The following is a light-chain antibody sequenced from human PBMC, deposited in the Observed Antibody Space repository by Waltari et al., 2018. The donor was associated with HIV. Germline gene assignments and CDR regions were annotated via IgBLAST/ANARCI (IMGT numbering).Light chain of an antibody. CDR2: NVS. Sequence: SALTQPASVSGSPGQSITIPCSGTSGDVGGYYFVSWYQKHPGKAPKLIIYNVSSRPSGVSIRFSGSRSANTASLTISGLQVEDEADYFCSSYTSSGPRYVLFGGGTRLTVL. CDR3: SSYTSSGPRYVL. V-gene: IGLV2-14*03. J-gene: IGLJ2*01. CDR1: SGDVGGYYF.